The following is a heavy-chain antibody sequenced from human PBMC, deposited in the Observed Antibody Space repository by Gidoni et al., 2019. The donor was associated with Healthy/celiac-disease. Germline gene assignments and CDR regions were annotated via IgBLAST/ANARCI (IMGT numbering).Heavy chain of an antibody. J-gene: IGHJ5*02. Sequence: EVQLLESGGGLVQPGGSLRLSCAASGFPFSSDAMSWVRQAPGKGLEWVSAISGSGGSTYYADSVKGRFTISRDNSKNTLYLQMNSLRAEDTAVYYCAKLGDIVVVPVPNWFDPWGQGTLVTVSS. D-gene: IGHD2-2*01. V-gene: IGHV3-23*01. CDR2: ISGSGGST. CDR3: AKLGDIVVVPVPNWFDP. CDR1: GFPFSSDA.